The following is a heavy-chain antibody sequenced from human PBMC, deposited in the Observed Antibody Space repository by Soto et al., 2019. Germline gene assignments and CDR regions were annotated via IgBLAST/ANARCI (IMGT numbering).Heavy chain of an antibody. J-gene: IGHJ6*02. CDR2: IKQDGSEK. Sequence: PGGSLRLSCAASRFTISGHAMHWVRQAPGKGLEWVANIKQDGSEKYYVDSVKGRFTISRDNAKNSLYLQMNSLRAEDTAVYYCARDRYSYYDFWSGSLPYYYYGMDVWGQGTTVTVSS. CDR1: RFTISGHA. CDR3: ARDRYSYYDFWSGSLPYYYYGMDV. V-gene: IGHV3-7*01. D-gene: IGHD3-3*01.